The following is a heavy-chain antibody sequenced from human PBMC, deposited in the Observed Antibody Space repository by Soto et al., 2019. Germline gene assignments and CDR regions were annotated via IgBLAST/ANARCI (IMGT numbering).Heavy chain of an antibody. CDR3: TKILWSSLRDASDI. CDR2: ISSIGTTI. D-gene: IGHD2-21*01. Sequence: PGGSLRLSCAASGFTFSKYEMNWVRQAPGKGLEWVSYISSIGTTIYYADSVKGRFTISRDNATNSLYLQMHSRRAEDTAVYYFTKILWSSLRDASDIWGRETPVTV. V-gene: IGHV3-48*03. J-gene: IGHJ6*02. CDR1: GFTFSKYE.